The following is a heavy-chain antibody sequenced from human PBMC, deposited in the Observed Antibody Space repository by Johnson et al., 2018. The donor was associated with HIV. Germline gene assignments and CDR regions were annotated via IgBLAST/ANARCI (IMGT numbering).Heavy chain of an antibody. V-gene: IGHV3-NL1*01. CDR3: ARDRLGQQLVYAFDI. CDR1: GFTFSSYG. Sequence: VQLVESGGGVVQPGKSLRLSCAASGFTFSSYGMHWVRQAPGKGLEWVSIIYSGGSTYYTDSLKGRFTMSRDNSKNTLYLQMNSLRAEDTAVYYCARDRLGQQLVYAFDIWGQGTMVTVSS. D-gene: IGHD6-13*01. CDR2: IYSGGST. J-gene: IGHJ3*02.